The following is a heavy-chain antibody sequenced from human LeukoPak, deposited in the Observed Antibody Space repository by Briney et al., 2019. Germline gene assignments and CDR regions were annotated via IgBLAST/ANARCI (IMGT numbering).Heavy chain of an antibody. Sequence: SGGSLRLSCAASGFSFSNYKMDWLRQAPGKGLEWVSYITDSGTTTKYADSVKGRFTISRDNAAHSLRLQMNSLRVEDTAVYYCARTNHDHGYSRDYWGQGTLVTVSS. CDR3: ARTNHDHGYSRDY. CDR2: ITDSGTTT. CDR1: GFSFSNYK. J-gene: IGHJ4*02. D-gene: IGHD4-17*01. V-gene: IGHV3-48*03.